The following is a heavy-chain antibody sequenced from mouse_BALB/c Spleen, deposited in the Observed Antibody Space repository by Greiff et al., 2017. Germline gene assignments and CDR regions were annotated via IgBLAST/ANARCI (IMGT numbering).Heavy chain of an antibody. CDR2: IRSKSNNYAT. CDR1: GFTFNTYA. Sequence: EVKLMESGGGLVQPKGSLKLSCAASGFTFNTYAMHWVCQAPGKGLEWVARIRSKSNNYATYYADSVKDRFTISRDDSQSMLYLQMNNLKTEDTAMYYCVRDSGYFAMDYWGQGTSVTVSS. J-gene: IGHJ4*01. CDR3: VRDSGYFAMDY. V-gene: IGHV10-3*03.